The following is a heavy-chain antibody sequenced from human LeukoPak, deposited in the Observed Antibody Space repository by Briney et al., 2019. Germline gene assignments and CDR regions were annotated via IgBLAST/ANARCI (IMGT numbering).Heavy chain of an antibody. CDR2: INHSGST. V-gene: IGHV4-34*01. CDR1: GGSFIDYY. Sequence: SETLSLTCAVYGGSFIDYYWSWIRQPPGKGLEWIGEINHSGSTNYNPSLKSRVTISVDTSKNQFSLKLSSVTAADTAVYYCARLDPGRDAFDIWGQGTMVTVSS. CDR3: ARLDPGRDAFDI. J-gene: IGHJ3*02. D-gene: IGHD3-10*01.